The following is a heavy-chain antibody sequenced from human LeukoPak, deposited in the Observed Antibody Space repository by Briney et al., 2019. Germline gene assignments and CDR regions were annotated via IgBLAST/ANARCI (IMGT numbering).Heavy chain of an antibody. V-gene: IGHV3-9*01. D-gene: IGHD6-13*01. Sequence: GRSLRLSCAASGFTFDDYAMHWVRQAPGKGLEWVSGISWNSGSIGYADSVKGRFTISRDNAKNSLYLQMNSLRAEDTALYYCAKDSSSSWLDYWGQGTLVTVSS. J-gene: IGHJ4*02. CDR1: GFTFDDYA. CDR3: AKDSSSSWLDY. CDR2: ISWNSGSI.